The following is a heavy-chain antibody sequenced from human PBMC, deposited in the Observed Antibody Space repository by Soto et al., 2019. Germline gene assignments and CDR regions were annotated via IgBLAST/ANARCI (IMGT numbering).Heavy chain of an antibody. V-gene: IGHV1-46*01. CDR1: GYTFTSYY. D-gene: IGHD3-22*01. CDR2: INPSGGST. J-gene: IGHJ4*02. CDR3: ARGGGEYDSSGYHLDY. Sequence: ASVKVSCKASGYTFTSYYMHWVRQAPGQGLEWMGIINPSGGSTSYAQKFQGRVTMTRDTSTSTVYMELSSLRSEDTAVYYCARGGGEYDSSGYHLDYWGQGTLVTVSS.